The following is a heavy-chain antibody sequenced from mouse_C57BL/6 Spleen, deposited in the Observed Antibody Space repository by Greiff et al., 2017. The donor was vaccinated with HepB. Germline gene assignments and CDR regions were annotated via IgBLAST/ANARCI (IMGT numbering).Heavy chain of an antibody. Sequence: EVQVVESGGGLVKPGGSLKLSCAASGFTFSSYAMSWVRQTPEKRLEWVATISDGGSYTYYPDNVKGRFTISRDNAKNNLYLQMSHLKSEDTAMYYCARGGPDYYGSSYVRAMDYWGQGTSVTVSS. D-gene: IGHD1-1*01. CDR2: ISDGGSYT. J-gene: IGHJ4*01. CDR1: GFTFSSYA. V-gene: IGHV5-4*01. CDR3: ARGGPDYYGSSYVRAMDY.